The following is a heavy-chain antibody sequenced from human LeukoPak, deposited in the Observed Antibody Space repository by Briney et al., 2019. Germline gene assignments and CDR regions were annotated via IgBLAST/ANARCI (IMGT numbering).Heavy chain of an antibody. CDR2: ISWNSGSI. CDR3: AKVRGFSYGYFDY. Sequence: GRSLRLSCAASGFTFDDYAMHWVRQAPGKGLEWVLGISWNSGSIGYADSVKGRFTISRDNAKNSLYLQMNSLRAEDTALYYCAKVRGFSYGYFDYWGQGTLVTVSS. J-gene: IGHJ4*02. D-gene: IGHD5-18*01. V-gene: IGHV3-9*01. CDR1: GFTFDDYA.